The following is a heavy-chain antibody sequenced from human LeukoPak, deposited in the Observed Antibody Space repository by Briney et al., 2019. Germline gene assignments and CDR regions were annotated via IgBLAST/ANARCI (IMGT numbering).Heavy chain of an antibody. V-gene: IGHV3-21*01. CDR2: ISSGRSYI. CDR1: GFTFSSYS. J-gene: IGHJ3*02. CDR3: ARDSPADDAFDI. Sequence: GGSLRLSCAASGFTFSSYSMNWVRQAPRKGLEWVSSISSGRSYIYYADSVKGRFTISRDNAKNSLYLQINSLRVEDTAVYYCARDSPADDAFDIWGQGTMVTVSS.